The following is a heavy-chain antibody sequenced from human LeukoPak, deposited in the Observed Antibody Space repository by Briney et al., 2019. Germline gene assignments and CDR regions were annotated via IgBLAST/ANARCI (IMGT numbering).Heavy chain of an antibody. CDR2: IYYSGST. CDR3: ARPRGEDFWTVMGAFDI. Sequence: SETLSLTCTVSGGSISSSSYYWGWVRQPPGKGLEWIGSIYYSGSTYYNPSLKSRVTISVDTSKNQFSLKLSSVTAADTAVYYCARPRGEDFWTVMGAFDIWGQGTMVTVSS. J-gene: IGHJ3*02. CDR1: GGSISSSSYY. V-gene: IGHV4-39*01. D-gene: IGHD3/OR15-3a*01.